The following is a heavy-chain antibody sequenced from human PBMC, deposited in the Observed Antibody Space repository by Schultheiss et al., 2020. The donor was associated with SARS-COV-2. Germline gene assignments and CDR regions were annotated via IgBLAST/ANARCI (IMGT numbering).Heavy chain of an antibody. CDR2: IRSKAYGGTT. CDR3: TRGAPGNSLHGSSWYYFDY. J-gene: IGHJ4*02. Sequence: GGSLRLSCTASGFTFGDYAMSWVRQAPGKGLEWVGFIRSKAYGGTTEYAASVKGRFTISRDDSKSIAYLQMNSLKTEDTAVYYCTRGAPGNSLHGSSWYYFDYWGQGTLVTVSS. CDR1: GFTFGDYA. V-gene: IGHV3-49*04. D-gene: IGHD6-13*01.